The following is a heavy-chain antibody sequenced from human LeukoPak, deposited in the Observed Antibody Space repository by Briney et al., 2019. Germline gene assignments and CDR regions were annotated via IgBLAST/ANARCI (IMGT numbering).Heavy chain of an antibody. CDR3: VRGGSGWYYFDY. CDR1: GFTFTNYD. D-gene: IGHD6-19*01. J-gene: IGHJ4*02. V-gene: IGHV3-13*04. Sequence: PCESLRLSCAASGFTFTNYDMHWVRQVTGKGLEWDSAIGIAGDTYYPGSVRGRFTISRENAKNSLYLQMNSLRDGDTAVYYCVRGGSGWYYFDYWGQGTLVTVSS. CDR2: IGIAGDT.